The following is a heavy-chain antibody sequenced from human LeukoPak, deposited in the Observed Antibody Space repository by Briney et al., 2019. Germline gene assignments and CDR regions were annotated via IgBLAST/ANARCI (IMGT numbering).Heavy chain of an antibody. CDR1: GGSISSGGYY. CDR3: ARAKRVVVPAASPAEYFQH. Sequence: KASETLSLTCTVSGGSISSGGYYWSWIRQHPGKGLEWFGYIYYSGSTYYNPSLKSRVTRSVDTSKNQFSLKLSSVTAADTAVYYCARAKRVVVPAASPAEYFQHWGQGTLVTVSS. D-gene: IGHD2-2*01. CDR2: IYYSGST. J-gene: IGHJ1*01. V-gene: IGHV4-31*03.